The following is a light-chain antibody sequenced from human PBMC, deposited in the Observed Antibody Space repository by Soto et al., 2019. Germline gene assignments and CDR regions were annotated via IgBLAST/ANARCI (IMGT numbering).Light chain of an antibody. V-gene: IGLV8-61*01. Sequence: QTVVTQEPSFSVSPGGTVTLTCGLSSGSVSTSYYPSWYQQTPGQAPRTLIYSTNTRSSGVPDRFSGSILGNKAALTIAGAQADDESDYSCVLYMGSGLGVFGGGTKLTVL. CDR3: VLYMGSGLGV. CDR2: STN. J-gene: IGLJ2*01. CDR1: SGSVSTSYY.